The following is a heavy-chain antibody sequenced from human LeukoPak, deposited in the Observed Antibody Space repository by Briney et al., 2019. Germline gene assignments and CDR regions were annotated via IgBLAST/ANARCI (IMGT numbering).Heavy chain of an antibody. CDR3: SRAHPAIRYFDWLLLD. D-gene: IGHD3-9*01. V-gene: IGHV1-69*04. J-gene: IGHJ4*02. CDR2: IIPIFGIA. Sequence: GASVKVSCKASGGTFSSYAISWLRQAPGQGLEWMGRIIPIFGIANYAQKFQGRVTITADKSTSTAYMELSSLRSEDTAVYYCSRAHPAIRYFDWLLLDWGQGTLVTVSS. CDR1: GGTFSSYA.